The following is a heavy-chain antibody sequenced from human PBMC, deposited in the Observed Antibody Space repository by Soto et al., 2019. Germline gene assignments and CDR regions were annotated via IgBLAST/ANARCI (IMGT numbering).Heavy chain of an antibody. J-gene: IGHJ4*02. V-gene: IGHV4-30-4*01. D-gene: IGHD3-22*01. CDR2: IYYSGST. Sequence: SETLSLTCTVSGGSISSGDYYWSWIRQPPGKGLEWIGYIYYSGSTYYNPSLKSRVTISVDTSKNQFSLKLSSVTAAETAVYYCAREPKYYYDSSGFDYWGQGTLVTVSS. CDR3: AREPKYYYDSSGFDY. CDR1: GGSISSGDYY.